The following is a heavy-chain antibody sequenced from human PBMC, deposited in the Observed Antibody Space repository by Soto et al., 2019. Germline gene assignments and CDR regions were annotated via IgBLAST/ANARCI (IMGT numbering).Heavy chain of an antibody. V-gene: IGHV3-23*01. Sequence: GGSLRLSCAASGFTFSSYAMSWVRQAPGKGLEWVSAISGSGGSTYYADSVKGRFTISRDNSKNTLYLQMNSLRAEDTAVYYCAKDGSYDSSGYSVYWGQGTLVTVSS. CDR1: GFTFSSYA. D-gene: IGHD3-22*01. J-gene: IGHJ4*02. CDR2: ISGSGGST. CDR3: AKDGSYDSSGYSVY.